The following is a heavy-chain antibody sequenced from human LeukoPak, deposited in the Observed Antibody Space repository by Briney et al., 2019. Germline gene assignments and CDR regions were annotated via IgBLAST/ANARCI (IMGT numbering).Heavy chain of an antibody. J-gene: IGHJ3*02. CDR3: ARGQIVTGEVADILTVPPRGAFDI. CDR2: IYDSGST. Sequence: PSETLSLTCAVSGGSISNYYWSWIRQPPGKGLEWIGYIYDSGSTNYNPSLKSRVTISVDTSKNQFSLKVSSVTAADTAVYYCARGQIVTGEVADILTVPPRGAFDIWGQGTMVTVSS. D-gene: IGHD3-9*01. V-gene: IGHV4-59*12. CDR1: GGSISNYY.